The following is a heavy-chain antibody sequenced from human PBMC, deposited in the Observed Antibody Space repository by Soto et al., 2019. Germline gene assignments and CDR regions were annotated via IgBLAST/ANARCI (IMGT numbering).Heavy chain of an antibody. CDR3: ARTPGLYFDS. Sequence: SETLSLTCTVSGGSISNYYWSWIRQPPGKGLEWIGYIYYSWSTNYNPSLKSRVTISVDTSKNHFSLKLSSVTAADTAVYYCARTPGLYFDSGGKGTLVTVSS. V-gene: IGHV4-59*01. J-gene: IGHJ4*02. CDR1: GGSISNYY. D-gene: IGHD3-16*01. CDR2: IYYSWST.